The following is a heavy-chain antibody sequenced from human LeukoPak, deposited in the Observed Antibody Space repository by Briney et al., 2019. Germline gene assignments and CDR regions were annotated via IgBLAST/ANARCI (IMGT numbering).Heavy chain of an antibody. J-gene: IGHJ4*02. V-gene: IGHV3-7*01. CDR3: ARIGYSSSSLDY. Sequence: GGSLRLSCAASGFTFSRYWLNWVRQAPGKGLEWVANIKEDGSVKYYVDSVKGRFTISRDSAKNSLYLQINSLKAEDTAVYYCARIGYSSSSLDYWGQGTLVIVSS. D-gene: IGHD6-6*01. CDR2: IKEDGSVK. CDR1: GFTFSRYW.